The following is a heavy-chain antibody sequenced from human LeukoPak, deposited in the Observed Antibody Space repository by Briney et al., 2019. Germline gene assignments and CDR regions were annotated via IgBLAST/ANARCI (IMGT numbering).Heavy chain of an antibody. D-gene: IGHD2-15*01. CDR3: ARDLVVAASDY. CDR1: GFTSRSYW. V-gene: IGHV3-7*01. J-gene: IGHJ4*02. CDR2: IKQDGSET. Sequence: GGSLRLSCAASGFTSRSYWMSWVRQAPGKGLEWVANIKQDGSETYYVDSVKGRFTTSRDNAKNSLYLQMNSLRAEDTAVYYCARDLVVAASDYWGQGTLVTVSS.